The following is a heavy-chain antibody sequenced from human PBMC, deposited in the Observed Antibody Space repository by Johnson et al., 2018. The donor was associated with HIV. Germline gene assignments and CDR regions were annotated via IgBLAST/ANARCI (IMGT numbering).Heavy chain of an antibody. CDR3: TTAGSSGSAHAFDI. D-gene: IGHD3-22*01. J-gene: IGHJ3*02. V-gene: IGHV3-15*01. CDR1: GFTVSSNY. Sequence: VQLVESGGGLVQPGGSLRLSCAASGFTVSSNYMSWVRQGPGQGLEWVGRIKSKTEGGTTDYAAPVKGRFTISRDDSNNTLFLQMNSLKIEDTATYYCTTAGSSGSAHAFDIWGQGTRVTVSS. CDR2: IKSKTEGGTT.